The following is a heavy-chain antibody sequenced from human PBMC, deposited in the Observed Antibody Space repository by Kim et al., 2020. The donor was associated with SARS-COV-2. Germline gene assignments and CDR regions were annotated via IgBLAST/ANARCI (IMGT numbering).Heavy chain of an antibody. D-gene: IGHD2-15*01. Sequence: GGSLRLSCAASGFTFSSYWMSWVRQAPGKGLEWVANIKQDGSEKYYVDSVKGRFTISRDNAKNSLYLQMNSLRAEDTAVYYCARTGGGNPQVHYYYGMDVWGQGTTVTVSS. CDR1: GFTFSSYW. CDR3: ARTGGGNPQVHYYYGMDV. CDR2: IKQDGSEK. V-gene: IGHV3-7*03. J-gene: IGHJ6*02.